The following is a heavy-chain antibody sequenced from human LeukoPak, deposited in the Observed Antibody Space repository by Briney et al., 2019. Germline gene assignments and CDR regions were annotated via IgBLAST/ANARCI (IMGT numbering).Heavy chain of an antibody. D-gene: IGHD5-12*01. CDR3: ARTGSHRNSGYDY. CDR2: ISSSTTTM. J-gene: IGHJ4*02. CDR1: GFTFSSYS. V-gene: IGHV3-48*04. Sequence: PGGSLRLSCAASGFTFSSYSMNWVRQAPGKGLEWVSYISSSTTTMYYADSVKGRSTISRDTAKNSLYLEMNSLRAEDTAVYYCARTGSHRNSGYDYWGQGTLVTVSS.